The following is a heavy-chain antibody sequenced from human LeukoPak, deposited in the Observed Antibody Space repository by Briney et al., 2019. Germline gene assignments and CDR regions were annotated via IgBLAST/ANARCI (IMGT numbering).Heavy chain of an antibody. Sequence: SETLSLTCTVSGGSFSSYYWSWIRQPPGKGLEWIGYIYYSGSTYYNPSLKSRVTISLDTSKNQFSLKLSSVTAADTAVYYCVRAVGPVGGYDSPWGQGTLVTVSS. CDR1: GGSFSSYY. CDR3: VRAVGPVGGYDSP. D-gene: IGHD5-12*01. V-gene: IGHV4-59*01. CDR2: IYYSGST. J-gene: IGHJ5*02.